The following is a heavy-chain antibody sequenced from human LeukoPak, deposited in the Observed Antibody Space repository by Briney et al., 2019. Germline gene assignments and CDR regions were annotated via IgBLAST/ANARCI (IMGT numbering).Heavy chain of an antibody. V-gene: IGHV3-30*01. CDR2: ISYDGSNK. D-gene: IGHD1-14*01. CDR3: ARDLYHSNFGY. CDR1: GFTFSSYA. Sequence: TGGSLRLSCAASGFTFSSYAMHWVRQAPGKGLEWVAVISYDGSNKYYADSVKGRFTISRDNSKNTLYLQMNSLRAEDTAVYYCARDLYHSNFGYWGRGTLVTVSS. J-gene: IGHJ4*02.